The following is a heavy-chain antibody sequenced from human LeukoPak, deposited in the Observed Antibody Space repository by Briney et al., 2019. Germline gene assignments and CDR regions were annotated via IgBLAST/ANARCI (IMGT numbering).Heavy chain of an antibody. Sequence: ASVKVSCKASGYTFTSYGISWVRQAPGQGLEGMGWISAYNGNTNYAQKLQGRVTMTTDTSTSTAYMELRSLRSDDTAVYYCARESPYNWNDGIDYWGQGTLVTVSS. CDR1: GYTFTSYG. V-gene: IGHV1-18*01. CDR2: ISAYNGNT. CDR3: ARESPYNWNDGIDY. D-gene: IGHD1-20*01. J-gene: IGHJ4*02.